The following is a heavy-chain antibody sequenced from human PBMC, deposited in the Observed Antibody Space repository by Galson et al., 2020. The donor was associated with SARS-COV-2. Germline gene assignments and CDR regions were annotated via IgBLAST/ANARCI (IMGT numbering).Heavy chain of an antibody. CDR2: MSRSSSTI. D-gene: IGHD2-2*01. J-gene: IGHJ6*02. V-gene: IGHV3-48*01. CDR3: ARDEIVVVPAAIAAPLDYYYYGMDV. CDR1: GFTFSSYS. Sequence: GGSLRLSCAASGFTFSSYSMNWVRQAPGTGLEGVSNMSRSSSTIYYADSVKGRFTIPRDNAKNSLYLQMNSLRAEDTAVYYCARDEIVVVPAAIAAPLDYYYYGMDVWGQGTTVTVSS.